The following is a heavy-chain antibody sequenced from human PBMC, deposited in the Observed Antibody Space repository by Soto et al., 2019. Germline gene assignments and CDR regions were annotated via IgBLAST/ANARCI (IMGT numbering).Heavy chain of an antibody. CDR1: GYTFTVYY. D-gene: IGHD2-15*01. J-gene: IGHJ4*02. Sequence: ASVKVSCKASGYTFTVYYMHWVRQAPGQGLEWMGWINPKSGGTMYPQKFQGRVTMTWDTSISRAYMALTRLRSDDTAVYYCAGDLLKGGGSAGFDVLGQGNLVTVSS. V-gene: IGHV1-2*02. CDR3: AGDLLKGGGSAGFDV. CDR2: INPKSGGT.